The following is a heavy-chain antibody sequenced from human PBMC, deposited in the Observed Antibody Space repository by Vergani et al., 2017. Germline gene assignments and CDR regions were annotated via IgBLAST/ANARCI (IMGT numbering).Heavy chain of an antibody. CDR2: ISYDGSNK. J-gene: IGHJ6*02. Sequence: QVQLVESGGGVVQPGRSLRLSCAASGFTFSSYGMHWVRQAPGKGLEWVAVISYDGSNKYYADSVKGRFTISRDNSKNTLYLQMNSLRSEDTAVYYCARDAEMATITSYYYYGMDVWGQGTTVTVSS. CDR3: ARDAEMATITSYYYYGMDV. D-gene: IGHD5-24*01. V-gene: IGHV3-30*03. CDR1: GFTFSSYG.